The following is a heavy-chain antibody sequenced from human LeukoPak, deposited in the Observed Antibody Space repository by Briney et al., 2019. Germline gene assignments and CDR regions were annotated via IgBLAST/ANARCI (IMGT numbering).Heavy chain of an antibody. CDR1: GGSFSGYS. CDR2: INHSGTT. Sequence: PSETLSLTCAVYGGSFSGYSWSWIRQPPGKGLEWIGEINHSGTTNYNPSLKSRVTMSVDTSKNQFSLKLSSVTAADTAVYYCARDYRDYYYYGMDVWGQGTTVTVSS. V-gene: IGHV4-34*01. J-gene: IGHJ6*02. D-gene: IGHD3-16*02. CDR3: ARDYRDYYYYGMDV.